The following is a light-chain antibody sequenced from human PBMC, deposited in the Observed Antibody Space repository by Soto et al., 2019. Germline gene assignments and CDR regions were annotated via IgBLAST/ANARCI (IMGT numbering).Light chain of an antibody. CDR1: QSVSSY. J-gene: IGKJ5*01. CDR3: QQYNNWPRP. V-gene: IGKV3-15*01. Sequence: EIVLTQSPDTLSLSPGERATLSCRASQSVSSYLAWYQQKTGQAPTLVIYGASARATGIPARFSRIASGTEFTLTICSLQSEELPVYHCQQYNNWPRPFGQVTRLE. CDR2: GAS.